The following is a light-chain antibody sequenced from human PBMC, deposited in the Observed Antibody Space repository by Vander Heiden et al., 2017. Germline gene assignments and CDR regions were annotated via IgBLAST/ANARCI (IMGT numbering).Light chain of an antibody. Sequence: DIQMTQSPSTLPASVGDTVTITCRASEIVNMWLAWYQQQPGKAPNVLIHKATTLKSGVPSRFSGSRFGTEFTLTISSLEPDDFATYYCQQYRTDWTFGQGTKVEI. J-gene: IGKJ1*01. CDR2: KAT. CDR3: QQYRTDWT. V-gene: IGKV1-5*03. CDR1: EIVNMW.